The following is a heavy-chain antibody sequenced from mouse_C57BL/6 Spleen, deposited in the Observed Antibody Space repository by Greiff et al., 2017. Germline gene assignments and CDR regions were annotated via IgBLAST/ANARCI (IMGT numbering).Heavy chain of an antibody. CDR3: ARQEAIYYDAMDY. Sequence: EVQGVESGGGLVQPGGSLKLSCAASGFTFSDYGMAWVRQAPRKGPEWVAVISNLAYSIYYADTVTGRFTISRENAKNTLYLDMSSLRSEDTAMYYCARQEAIYYDAMDYWGQGPSVTVSS. D-gene: IGHD2-1*01. CDR2: ISNLAYSI. J-gene: IGHJ4*01. V-gene: IGHV5-15*01. CDR1: GFTFSDYG.